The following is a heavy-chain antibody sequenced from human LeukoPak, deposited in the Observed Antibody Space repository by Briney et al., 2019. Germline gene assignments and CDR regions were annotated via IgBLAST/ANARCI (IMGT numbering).Heavy chain of an antibody. J-gene: IGHJ3*02. CDR2: INPSGGGT. CDR3: ARVMTTVTYDAFDI. D-gene: IGHD4-17*01. V-gene: IGHV1-46*01. Sequence: ASVKVSCSASGYTFISYYMHWVRQVPGQGLEWMGIINPSGGGTSYAQKFQGRVTMTRDTSTGTVFMDLSSLRSEDTAVYYCARVMTTVTYDAFDIWGQGTMVTVSS. CDR1: GYTFISYY.